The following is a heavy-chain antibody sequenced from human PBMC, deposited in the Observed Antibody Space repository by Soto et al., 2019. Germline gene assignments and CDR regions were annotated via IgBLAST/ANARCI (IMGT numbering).Heavy chain of an antibody. V-gene: IGHV1-18*01. J-gene: IGHJ5*02. D-gene: IGHD5-18*01. CDR3: AGLSYGYSYGYGWFDP. CDR1: GYTFTSYG. Sequence: ASVKVSCKASGYTFTSYGISWVRQAPGQGLEWMGWISAYNGNTNYAQKLQGRVTMTTDTSTSTAYMELRSLRSDDTAVYYCAGLSYGYSYGYGWFDPWGQGTLVTVSS. CDR2: ISAYNGNT.